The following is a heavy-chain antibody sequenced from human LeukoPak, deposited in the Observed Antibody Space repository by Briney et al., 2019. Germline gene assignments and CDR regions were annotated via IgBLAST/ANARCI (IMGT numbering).Heavy chain of an antibody. CDR2: IYSGGST. D-gene: IGHD6-13*01. CDR3: ARASPPYSSSWEYFDY. J-gene: IGHJ4*02. V-gene: IGHV3-53*05. Sequence: GGSLRLSCAASGFTVSSNYMSWVRQAPGKGLEWVSVIYSGGSTYYADSVKGRFTISRDNSKNTLYLQMNSLRAEDTAVYYCARASPPYSSSWEYFDYWGQGTLVTVSS. CDR1: GFTVSSNY.